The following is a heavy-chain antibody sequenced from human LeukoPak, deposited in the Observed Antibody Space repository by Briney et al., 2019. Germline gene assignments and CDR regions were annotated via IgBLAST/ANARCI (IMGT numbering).Heavy chain of an antibody. Sequence: PGGSLRLSCAASGFTVSSNSMSWVRQTPGKGLEWVSVIYYGGSTFYADSVQGRVSISRDNSENILYLQINNLRAEDSAVYYCARVAKDCGGDCFSDYWGQGTLVTVSS. CDR3: ARVAKDCGGDCFSDY. J-gene: IGHJ4*02. D-gene: IGHD2-21*02. CDR1: GFTVSSNS. V-gene: IGHV3-66*01. CDR2: IYYGGST.